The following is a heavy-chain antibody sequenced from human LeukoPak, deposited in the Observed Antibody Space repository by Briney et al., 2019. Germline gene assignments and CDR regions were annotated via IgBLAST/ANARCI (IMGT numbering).Heavy chain of an antibody. CDR3: ARDRGGISPAGIDD. V-gene: IGHV1-69*04. D-gene: IGHD3-10*01. CDR2: IIPILGLA. CDR1: GGTFSSYA. Sequence: ASVTVSCKSSGGTFSSYAISWVRQAPGQGLEWMGRIIPILGLANYAQKFQGRVTITADKSTSTAYMQLSSLRSEDTAVYYCARDRGGISPAGIDDWGQGTLVTVSS. J-gene: IGHJ4*01.